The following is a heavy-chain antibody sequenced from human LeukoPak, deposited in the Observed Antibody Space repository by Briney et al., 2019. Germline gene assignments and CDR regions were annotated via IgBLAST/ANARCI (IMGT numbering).Heavy chain of an antibody. J-gene: IGHJ5*02. CDR2: INHSGST. V-gene: IGHV4-34*01. Sequence: SETLSLTCAVYGGSFSGYYWSWLRQSPGKGLEWIGGINHSGSTNYNPSLKSRVTISIDTSKNQFSLNVNSVTAADTAIYYCAIKRGLRESGWFDPWGQGALVTVSS. CDR3: AIKRGLRESGWFDP. D-gene: IGHD3-10*01. CDR1: GGSFSGYY.